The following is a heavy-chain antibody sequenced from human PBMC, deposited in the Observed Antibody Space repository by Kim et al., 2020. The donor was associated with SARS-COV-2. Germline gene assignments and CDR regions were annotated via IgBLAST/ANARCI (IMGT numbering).Heavy chain of an antibody. V-gene: IGHV4-39*01. CDR3: ASTRQIGGIFGVVDPFDP. CDR1: GGSISSSSYY. J-gene: IGHJ5*02. CDR2: IYYSGST. Sequence: SETLSLTCTVSGGSISSSSYYWGWIRQPPGKGLEWIGSIYYSGSTYYNPSLKSRVTISVDTSKNQFSLKLSSVTAADTAVYYCASTRQIGGIFGVVDPFDPWGQGTLVTVSS. D-gene: IGHD3-3*01.